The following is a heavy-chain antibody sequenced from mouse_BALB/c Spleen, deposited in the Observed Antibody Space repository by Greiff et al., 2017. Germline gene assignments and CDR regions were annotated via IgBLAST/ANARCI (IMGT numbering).Heavy chain of an antibody. Sequence: VQLQQSGAELVKPGASVKLSCTASGFNIKDTYMHWVKQRPEQGLEWIGRIDPANGNTKYDPKFQGKATITADTSSNTAYLQLSSLTSEDTAVYYCARDPLRDAMDYWGQGTSVTVSS. CDR1: GFNIKDTY. J-gene: IGHJ4*01. V-gene: IGHV14-3*02. CDR3: ARDPLRDAMDY. D-gene: IGHD1-1*01. CDR2: IDPANGNT.